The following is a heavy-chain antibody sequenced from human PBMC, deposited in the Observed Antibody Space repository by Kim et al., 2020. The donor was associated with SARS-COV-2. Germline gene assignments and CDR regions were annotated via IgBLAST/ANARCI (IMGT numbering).Heavy chain of an antibody. CDR1: GFTFSSYW. D-gene: IGHD3-16*01. CDR2: VNSDGSST. J-gene: IGHJ4*02. V-gene: IGHV3-74*01. Sequence: GGSLRLSCVASGFTFSSYWMHWVRQAPGKGLVWVSRVNSDGSSTSYADSVKGRFTISRDNARNTLYLQMNSLRAEDTPVYYCASLSTGYVWDRFDSWGQGTLPTVS. CDR3: ASLSTGYVWDRFDS.